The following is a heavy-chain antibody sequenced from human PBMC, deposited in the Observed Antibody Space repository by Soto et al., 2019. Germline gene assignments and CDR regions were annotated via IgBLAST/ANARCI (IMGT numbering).Heavy chain of an antibody. Sequence: GGSLRLSCAASEFTFSNYDMNWVRQAPRKGLEWVSYISSSSDTIYYADSVKGRFTISRDNAKNSLYLQMDSLRADDTGVYYCVRHSTVTSGDYWGQGTLVTVSS. CDR2: ISSSSDTI. V-gene: IGHV3-48*01. D-gene: IGHD4-17*01. CDR1: EFTFSNYD. CDR3: VRHSTVTSGDY. J-gene: IGHJ4*02.